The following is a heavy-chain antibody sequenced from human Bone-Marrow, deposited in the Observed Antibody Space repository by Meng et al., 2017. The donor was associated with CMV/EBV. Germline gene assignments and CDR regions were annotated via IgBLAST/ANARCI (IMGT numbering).Heavy chain of an antibody. D-gene: IGHD6-19*01. J-gene: IGHJ4*02. CDR3: AKDGGSGWYSGYFDY. CDR1: GFTFDDYA. Sequence: GGSLRLSCAASGFTFDDYAMHWVRQAPGKGLEWVSLVTWDGDSTYYADSVRGRFTISRDNSKNSLYLQMDSLRSEDTALYYCAKDGGSGWYSGYFDYWGQGTLVTVSS. CDR2: VTWDGDST. V-gene: IGHV3-43D*03.